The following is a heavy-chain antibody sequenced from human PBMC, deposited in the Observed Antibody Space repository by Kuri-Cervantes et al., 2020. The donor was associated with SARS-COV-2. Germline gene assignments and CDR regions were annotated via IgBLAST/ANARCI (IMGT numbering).Heavy chain of an antibody. CDR1: GFTFSNYG. D-gene: IGHD6-19*01. J-gene: IGHJ6*03. CDR2: IWYDGTNK. Sequence: GGSLRLSCTASGFTFSNYGMHWVRQAPGKGLEWVAIIWYDGTNKYYADSVNGRFTISRDNSKNTLYLQMNSLRAEDTAVYYCARSPGSHMDVWGKGTTVTVSS. CDR3: ARSPGSHMDV. V-gene: IGHV3-33*01.